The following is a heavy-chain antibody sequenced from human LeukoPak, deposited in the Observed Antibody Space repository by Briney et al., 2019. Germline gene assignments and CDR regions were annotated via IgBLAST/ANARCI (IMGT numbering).Heavy chain of an antibody. CDR1: GFTFSNYW. D-gene: IGHD7-27*01. V-gene: IGHV3-7*01. Sequence: PGGSLRLSCAASGFTFSNYWMSWVSQDPGKGLEWVANIKQDGSGNYVASVKGRFTISRDNAKNSLYLQMNSLRVDDTAVYYCARGSYWGGDYWGQGTLVTVSS. CDR3: ARGSYWGGDY. CDR2: IKQDGSG. J-gene: IGHJ4*02.